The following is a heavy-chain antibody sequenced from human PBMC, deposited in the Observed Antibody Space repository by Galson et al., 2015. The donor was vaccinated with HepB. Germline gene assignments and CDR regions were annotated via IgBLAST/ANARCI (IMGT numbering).Heavy chain of an antibody. Sequence: SVKVSCKASGFTFTSSAVQRVRQARGQRLEWIGWIVVGSGNTNYAQKFQERVTITRDMSTSTAYMELSSLRSEDTAVYYCAADLGRGYSGYDGDYWGQGTLSPSPQ. CDR3: AADLGRGYSGYDGDY. D-gene: IGHD5-12*01. V-gene: IGHV1-58*01. CDR1: GFTFTSSA. J-gene: IGHJ4*02. CDR2: IVVGSGNT.